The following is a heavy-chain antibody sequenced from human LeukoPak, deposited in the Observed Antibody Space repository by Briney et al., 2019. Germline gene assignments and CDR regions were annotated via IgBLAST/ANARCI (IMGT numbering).Heavy chain of an antibody. Sequence: SETLSLTCTVSGGSISSYYWSWIRQPPGKGLEWIGYIYYSGSTNYNPSLKSRVTISVDTSKNQFSLKLSSVTAADTAVYYCARDPEMYDYGSGSYFDYWGQGTLVTVSS. J-gene: IGHJ4*02. CDR1: GGSISSYY. CDR3: ARDPEMYDYGSGSYFDY. V-gene: IGHV4-59*01. CDR2: IYYSGST. D-gene: IGHD3-10*01.